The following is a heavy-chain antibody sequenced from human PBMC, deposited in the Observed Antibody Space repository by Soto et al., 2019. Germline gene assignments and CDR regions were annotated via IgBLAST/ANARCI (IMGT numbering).Heavy chain of an antibody. CDR2: ISGGGDST. CDR3: AKHIGILTGTIDS. Sequence: EVQLLESGGGLVQPGGSLRLSCAASGFTFSIYAMTWVRQVPGKGLEWVSVISGGGDSTYYADSLKGRFTVSRDNSKNTLYLQMNSLRADDTAVYYCAKHIGILTGTIDSWGQGTLVTVSS. J-gene: IGHJ4*02. D-gene: IGHD4-17*01. V-gene: IGHV3-23*01. CDR1: GFTFSIYA.